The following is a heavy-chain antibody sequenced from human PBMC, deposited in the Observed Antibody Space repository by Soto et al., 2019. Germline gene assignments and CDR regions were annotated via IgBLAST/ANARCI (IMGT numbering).Heavy chain of an antibody. CDR1: GFSLTTSGVG. V-gene: IGHV2-5*02. J-gene: IGHJ4*02. Sequence: QITLNESGPTQVKPRQTLTLTCTFSGFSLTTSGVGVGWIRQSPGKAPEWLALIYWDEDKRYRPSLKSRLTSTKDTSKTQAVLTMADLDPADTATYYCAHRVLRTVFGLVTTTAIYFHFWGQGTPVAVSS. D-gene: IGHD3-3*01. CDR2: IYWDEDK. CDR3: AHRVLRTVFGLVTTTAIYFHF.